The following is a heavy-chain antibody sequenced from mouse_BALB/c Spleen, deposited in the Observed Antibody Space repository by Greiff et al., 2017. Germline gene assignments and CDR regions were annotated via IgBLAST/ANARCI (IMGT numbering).Heavy chain of an antibody. CDR3: TRSTFNCGYAMDY. J-gene: IGHJ4*01. V-gene: IGHV1S29*02. CDR2: IYPYNGGT. CDR1: GYTFTDYN. Sequence: EVQLQQSGPELVKPGASVKISCTASGYTFTDYNMHWVKQSPGKSLEWIGYIYPYNGGTGYNQKFKSKATLTVDTSSSTAYMELRSLTSEDSAVYYCTRSTFNCGYAMDYWGQGTSVTVSS. D-gene: IGHD4-1*02.